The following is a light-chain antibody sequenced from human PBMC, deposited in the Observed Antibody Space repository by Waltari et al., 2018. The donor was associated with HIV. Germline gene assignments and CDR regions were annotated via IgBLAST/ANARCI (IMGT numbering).Light chain of an antibody. CDR2: AAS. J-gene: IGKJ2*01. CDR3: QQSYNTPYT. V-gene: IGKV1-39*01. Sequence: DIQMTQSPSSLSASIGDRVTISCRASQTIDIYLNWYQQKPMQAPKLLISAASSLRSGVPSRFSGSGSGTDFTLTISSLHPEDFATYYCQQSYNTPYTFGQGTNLDIK. CDR1: QTIDIY.